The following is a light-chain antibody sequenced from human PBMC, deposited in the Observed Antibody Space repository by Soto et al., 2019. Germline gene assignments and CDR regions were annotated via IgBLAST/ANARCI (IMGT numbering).Light chain of an antibody. Sequence: QSVLTQPPSVSGAPGQRVTISCTGSSSSIGAGYAVHWYRQLPGTAPKLLIFGNNNRPSGVPDRFSGSKSGSSASLAITGLRAEDEADYYCQSYDTSLNHWVFGGGTKLTVL. V-gene: IGLV1-40*01. CDR2: GNN. CDR1: SSSIGAGYA. J-gene: IGLJ3*02. CDR3: QSYDTSLNHWV.